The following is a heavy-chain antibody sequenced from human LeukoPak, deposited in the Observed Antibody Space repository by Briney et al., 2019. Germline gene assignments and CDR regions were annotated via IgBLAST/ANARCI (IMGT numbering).Heavy chain of an antibody. CDR3: AKGDYYGSGSYIDY. CDR2: ISGSGGGT. Sequence: GGSLRLSCAASGFTFSSYAMSWVRQAPGKGLEWVSAISGSGGGTYYADSVKGRFTISRDNSKNTLYLQMNSLRAEDTAVYYCAKGDYYGSGSYIDYWGQGTLVTVSS. D-gene: IGHD3-10*01. J-gene: IGHJ4*02. CDR1: GFTFSSYA. V-gene: IGHV3-23*01.